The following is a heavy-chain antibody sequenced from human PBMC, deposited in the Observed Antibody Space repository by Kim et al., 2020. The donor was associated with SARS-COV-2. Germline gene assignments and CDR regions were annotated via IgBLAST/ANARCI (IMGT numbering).Heavy chain of an antibody. CDR2: ISYDGSNK. D-gene: IGHD2-2*01. CDR1: GFTFSSYG. Sequence: GGSLRLSCAASGFTFSSYGMHWVRQAPGKGLEWVAVISYDGSNKYYADSVKGRFTISRDNSKNTLYLQMNSLRAEDTAVYYCARDPQSLIVVVPAAIGDYWGQGTLVTVSS. V-gene: IGHV3-33*05. CDR3: ARDPQSLIVVVPAAIGDY. J-gene: IGHJ4*02.